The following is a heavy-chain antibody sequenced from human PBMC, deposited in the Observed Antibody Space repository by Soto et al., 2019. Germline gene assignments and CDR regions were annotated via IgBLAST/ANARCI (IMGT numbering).Heavy chain of an antibody. CDR3: AKSLTVQALYYFDP. CDR1: GFTFSNYA. J-gene: IGHJ5*02. CDR2: IARAGDLI. V-gene: IGHV3-23*01. D-gene: IGHD2-2*02. Sequence: GGSLRLSCAASGFTFSNYAMVWVRQAPGKGLEWVSAIARAGDLIRYADSVKGRFTISRDNSNNTLYLQMSSLRAEDTAIYFCAKSLTVQALYYFDPWGPGTQVTVSS.